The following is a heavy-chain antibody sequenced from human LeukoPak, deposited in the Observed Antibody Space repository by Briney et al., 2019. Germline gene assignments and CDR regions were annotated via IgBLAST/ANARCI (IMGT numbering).Heavy chain of an antibody. D-gene: IGHD3-9*01. CDR2: IWYDGSNK. Sequence: GRSLRLSCAASGFPFNSYAMHWVRQAPGKGLEWVAGIWYDGSNKYYADSVKGRFTISRDNSKNTLYLQMSSLRPEDTAVYYCAKGAYLRYFEWLWANWGQGTLVTVSS. CDR1: GFPFNSYA. J-gene: IGHJ4*02. V-gene: IGHV3-33*06. CDR3: AKGAYLRYFEWLWAN.